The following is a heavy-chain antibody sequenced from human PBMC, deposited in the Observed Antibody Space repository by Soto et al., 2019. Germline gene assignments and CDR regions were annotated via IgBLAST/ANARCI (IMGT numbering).Heavy chain of an antibody. CDR2: IGTSDNYI. D-gene: IGHD5-12*01. J-gene: IGHJ4*02. Sequence: EVHLVESGGGLVKPGGSLRLSCAASGITFSSYTMNWVRQAPGKGLEWVSSIGTSDNYIYYADSVKGRFTISRDNAKNSLYLQMNSLRAEDTAVYYCARDVAWIYWGQGTLVTVSS. CDR3: ARDVAWIY. V-gene: IGHV3-21*01. CDR1: GITFSSYT.